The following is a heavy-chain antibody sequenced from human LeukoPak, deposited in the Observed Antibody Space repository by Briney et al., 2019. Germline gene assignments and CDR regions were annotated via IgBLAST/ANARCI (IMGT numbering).Heavy chain of an antibody. J-gene: IGHJ4*02. CDR1: GYTFTGYY. V-gene: IGHV1-2*06. Sequence: ASVKVSCKASGYTFTGYYMHWVRQAPGPGLEWMGRINPNSGGTNYAQKFQRRVTMTRDTSISTAYMELSRLRSDDTAVYYCARVPSWPLVKYFDYWGQGTLVTVPS. D-gene: IGHD1-26*01. CDR2: INPNSGGT. CDR3: ARVPSWPLVKYFDY.